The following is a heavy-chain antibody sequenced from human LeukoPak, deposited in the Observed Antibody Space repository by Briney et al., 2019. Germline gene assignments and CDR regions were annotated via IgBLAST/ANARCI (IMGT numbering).Heavy chain of an antibody. D-gene: IGHD6-19*01. J-gene: IGHJ5*02. CDR2: IIPILGIA. CDR3: AREVYSSGSGFDP. Sequence: SVKVSCKASGGTFSSYAISWVRQAPGQGLEWMGRIIPILGIANYAQKFQGRVTITADKSTSTAYMELSSLGSEDTAVYYCAREVYSSGSGFDPWGQGTLVTVSS. CDR1: GGTFSSYA. V-gene: IGHV1-69*04.